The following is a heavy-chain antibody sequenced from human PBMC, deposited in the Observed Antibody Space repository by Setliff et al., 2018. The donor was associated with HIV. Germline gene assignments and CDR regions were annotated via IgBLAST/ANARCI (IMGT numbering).Heavy chain of an antibody. V-gene: IGHV4-61*10. CDR2: INHSGST. CDR3: ARERSLITNRRYFDS. Sequence: SETLSLTCTVSGGSISSGTYYWSWIRQPGGKGLEWIGEINHSGSTNYNPSLKSRVTISVDTSKNQFSLKVSSVTAADTAVYYCARERSLITNRRYFDSWGQGTLVTVSS. J-gene: IGHJ4*02. CDR1: GGSISSGTYY. D-gene: IGHD1-1*01.